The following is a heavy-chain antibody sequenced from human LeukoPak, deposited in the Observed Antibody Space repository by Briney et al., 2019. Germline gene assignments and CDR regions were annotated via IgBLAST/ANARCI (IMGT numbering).Heavy chain of an antibody. CDR2: ISYVGSNK. CDR1: GFTFSSYA. D-gene: IGHD4-17*01. V-gene: IGHV3-30-3*01. J-gene: IGHJ4*02. Sequence: GGSLRLSCAASGFTFSSYAMHWVRKAPGKGLEWVAVISYVGSNKYYADSVKGRFTISRDNSKNTLYLQMNSLRAEDTAVYYCAREESGAFIFDYWGQGTLVTVSS. CDR3: AREESGAFIFDY.